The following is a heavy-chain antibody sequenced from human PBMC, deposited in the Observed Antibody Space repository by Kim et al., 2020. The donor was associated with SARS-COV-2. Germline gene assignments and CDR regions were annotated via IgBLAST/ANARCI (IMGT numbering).Heavy chain of an antibody. CDR3: ARGGGNNYDSSAYDPDAFDI. CDR2: INTNTGNP. V-gene: IGHV7-4-1*02. D-gene: IGHD3-22*01. J-gene: IGHJ3*02. CDR1: GYTFTSYP. Sequence: ASVKVSCKASGYTFTSYPMNWVRQAPGQGLEWMGWINTNTGNPTYAQGFTGRFVFSLDTSVNTAYLQISSLKAEDTAVYYCARGGGNNYDSSAYDPDAFDIWGRGTMVTVSS.